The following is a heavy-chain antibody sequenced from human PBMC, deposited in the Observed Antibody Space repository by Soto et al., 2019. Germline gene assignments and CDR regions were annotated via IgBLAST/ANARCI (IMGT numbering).Heavy chain of an antibody. CDR3: ARDTDRSLASARFDD. V-gene: IGHV1-2*02. J-gene: IGHJ4*02. D-gene: IGHD2-8*02. CDR1: GYTFTGYY. Sequence: QVQLVQSGAEVKKPGASVKVSCEASGYTFTGYYIHWVRQAPGQGLEWMGWINPDSGVTNNAQKFQGRVTMTGDTSISTAYMELSRLRSDDTAVYYCARDTDRSLASARFDDWGQGTLVTVSS. CDR2: INPDSGVT.